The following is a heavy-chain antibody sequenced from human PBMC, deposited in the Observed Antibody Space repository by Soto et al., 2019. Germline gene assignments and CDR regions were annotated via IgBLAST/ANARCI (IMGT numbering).Heavy chain of an antibody. D-gene: IGHD6-13*01. V-gene: IGHV2-5*02. Sequence: GSGPTLVNPTQTLTLTCSFSGFSLSTTGVGVGWIRQPPGKALEWLALIYWDDDKRYSPSLKSRLTITKATSKNQVVLTVANMDPMDTATYYCTHIMNLHSGSPVYYYYGMDVWGQGTAVTVSS. CDR2: IYWDDDK. CDR3: THIMNLHSGSPVYYYYGMDV. CDR1: GFSLSTTGVG. J-gene: IGHJ6*02.